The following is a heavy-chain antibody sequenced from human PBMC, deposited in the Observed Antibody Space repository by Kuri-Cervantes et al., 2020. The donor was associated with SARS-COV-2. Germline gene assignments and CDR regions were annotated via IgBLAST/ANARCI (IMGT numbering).Heavy chain of an antibody. CDR1: GFTFSSYW. J-gene: IGHJ4*02. CDR3: AKGAAEGGSGWLFDY. Sequence: GALRLSCAASGFTFSSYWMSWVRQAPGKGLEWVANIKQDGSEKYYVDSVKGRFTISRDNSKNTLYLQMNSLRAEDTAVYYCAKGAAEGGSGWLFDYWGQGTLVTVSS. CDR2: IKQDGSEK. V-gene: IGHV3-7*03. D-gene: IGHD6-19*01.